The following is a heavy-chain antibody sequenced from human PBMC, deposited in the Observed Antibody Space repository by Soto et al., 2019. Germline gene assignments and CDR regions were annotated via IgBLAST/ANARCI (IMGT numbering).Heavy chain of an antibody. D-gene: IGHD3-10*01. CDR3: ARGALRELALFDP. Sequence: QVQLVESGGGLVKPGGSLRLSCATSGFTFSDYYITWIRQAPGGGLEGVSYISSSAHSKQYADSVKGRFTISRDNAKNSVFLEMHSLRVEDTAVYDCARGALRELALFDPWGQGTLVTVSS. J-gene: IGHJ5*02. CDR1: GFTFSDYY. V-gene: IGHV3-11*01. CDR2: ISSSAHSK.